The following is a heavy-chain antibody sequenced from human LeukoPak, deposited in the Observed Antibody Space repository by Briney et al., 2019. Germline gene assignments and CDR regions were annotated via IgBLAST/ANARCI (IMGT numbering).Heavy chain of an antibody. D-gene: IGHD5-18*01. CDR2: INAGNGNT. CDR3: ASHYRGYSYGPLPFDY. CDR1: GYTFTSYA. Sequence: ASVKVSCKASGYTFTSYAMHWVRQAPGQRLEWMGWINAGNGNTKYSQKFQGRVTITADESTSTAYMELSSLRSEDTAVYYCASHYRGYSYGPLPFDYWGQGTLVTVSS. V-gene: IGHV1-3*01. J-gene: IGHJ4*02.